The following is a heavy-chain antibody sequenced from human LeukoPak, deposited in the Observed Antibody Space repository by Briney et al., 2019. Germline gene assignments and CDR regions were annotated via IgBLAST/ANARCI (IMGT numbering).Heavy chain of an antibody. Sequence: PSETLSLTCTVSGYSISSGYYWGWIRQPPGKGLEWIGSIYHSGSTYYNPSLKSRVTISVDTSKNQFSLKLSSVTAADTAVYYCARHKGDDFWSGYCFDIWGQGTMVTVSS. D-gene: IGHD3-3*01. J-gene: IGHJ3*02. CDR3: ARHKGDDFWSGYCFDI. V-gene: IGHV4-38-2*02. CDR2: IYHSGST. CDR1: GYSISSGYY.